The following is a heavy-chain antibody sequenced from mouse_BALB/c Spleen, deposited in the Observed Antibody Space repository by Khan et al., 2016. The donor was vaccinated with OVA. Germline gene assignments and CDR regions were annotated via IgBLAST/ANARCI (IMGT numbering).Heavy chain of an antibody. Sequence: VQLQQSGPELVKPGASVKMSCKASGYTFTSYVMHWLRQKSGQGLEWIGYIYPYNDDTKYNEKFKGKATLTSDNSSSTAYMELSRLTSEDSAVYYCAKNYRYDVYFDYWGQGTTLTVSS. D-gene: IGHD2-14*01. V-gene: IGHV1S136*01. CDR3: AKNYRYDVYFDY. J-gene: IGHJ2*01. CDR2: IYPYNDDT. CDR1: GYTFTSYV.